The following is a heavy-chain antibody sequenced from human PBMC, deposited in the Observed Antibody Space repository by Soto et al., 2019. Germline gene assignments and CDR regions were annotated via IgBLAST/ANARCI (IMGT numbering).Heavy chain of an antibody. Sequence: QVQLVQSGAEVKKPGSSVKVSCKASGGTFSSYAISWVRQAPGQGLEWMGGIIPIFGTANYAQKFQGRVTLTADESTSTAYMELSSLRSEDTAVYYCARGMEEYCSGGSCYSPRWFVPWGQGTLVTVSS. J-gene: IGHJ5*02. V-gene: IGHV1-69*01. CDR1: GGTFSSYA. D-gene: IGHD2-15*01. CDR3: ARGMEEYCSGGSCYSPRWFVP. CDR2: IIPIFGTA.